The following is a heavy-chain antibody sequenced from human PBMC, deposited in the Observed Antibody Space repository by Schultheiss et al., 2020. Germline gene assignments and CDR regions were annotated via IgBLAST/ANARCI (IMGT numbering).Heavy chain of an antibody. CDR1: GYTFTSYY. V-gene: IGHV1-46*01. D-gene: IGHD2-2*01. CDR2: INPSGGST. J-gene: IGHJ5*02. Sequence: ASVKVSCKASGYTFTSYYMHWVRQAPGQGLEWMGIINPSGGSTSYEQKFQGRVTMTTDTSTSTAYMELRSLRSDDTAVYYCARGVSLLVPAYWFDPWGQGTLVTVSS. CDR3: ARGVSLLVPAYWFDP.